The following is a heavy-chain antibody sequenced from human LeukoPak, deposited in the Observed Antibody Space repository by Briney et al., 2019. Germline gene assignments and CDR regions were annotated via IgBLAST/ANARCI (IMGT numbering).Heavy chain of an antibody. D-gene: IGHD3-22*01. CDR3: ARDRGYYDSSGLVDY. CDR1: GFTFSSCA. V-gene: IGHV3-30-3*01. Sequence: GGSLRLSCAASGFTFSSCAMHWVRQAPGKGLEWVAVISYDGSNKYYADSVKGRFTISRDNSKNTLYLQMNSLRAEDTAVYYCARDRGYYDSSGLVDYWGQGTLVTVSS. J-gene: IGHJ4*02. CDR2: ISYDGSNK.